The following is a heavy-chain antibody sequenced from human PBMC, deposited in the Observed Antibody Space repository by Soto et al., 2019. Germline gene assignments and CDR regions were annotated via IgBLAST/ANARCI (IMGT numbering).Heavy chain of an antibody. CDR2: IIPVFGTT. D-gene: IGHD3-16*01. V-gene: IGHV1-69*18. CDR1: GDTFSGYP. CDR3: ARDWGFGGLKY. J-gene: IGHJ4*02. Sequence: QVQLVQSGAELKKPGSSVKVSCKASGDTFSGYPINWVRQAPGEGLEWMGRIIPVFGTTNDAQRFEGRVTFTADESTNTAFLELGGLLSGDPAVYYCARDWGFGGLKYWGPGTLVTVSS.